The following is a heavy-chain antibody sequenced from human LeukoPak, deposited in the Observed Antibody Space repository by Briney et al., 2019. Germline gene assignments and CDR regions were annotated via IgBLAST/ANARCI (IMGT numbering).Heavy chain of an antibody. J-gene: IGHJ3*02. CDR3: ARDKAVMAFDI. Sequence: GGSLRLSCAASGFTFSSYGMHWVRQAPGKGLEWVAVIWYDGSNKYYADSVKGRFTISRDNSKNTLYLQMNSLRAEDTAVYYCARDKAVMAFDIWGQGTMVTVSS. CDR1: GFTFSSYG. V-gene: IGHV3-33*01. CDR2: IWYDGSNK. D-gene: IGHD4-11*01.